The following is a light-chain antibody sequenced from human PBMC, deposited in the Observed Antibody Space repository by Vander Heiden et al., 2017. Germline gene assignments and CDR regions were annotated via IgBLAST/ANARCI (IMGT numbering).Light chain of an antibody. J-gene: IGKJ1*01. CDR2: DAS. V-gene: IGKV1-5*01. CDR1: QSISSW. CDR3: QQYNSYWT. Sequence: DIQMIQSPPTLSASVGDRVTITCRASQSISSWLAWYQQKPGKAPKLLIYDASSLESGVPSRFSGSGSGTEFTLTISSLQPDDFATYYCQQYNSYWTFGQGTKVEIK.